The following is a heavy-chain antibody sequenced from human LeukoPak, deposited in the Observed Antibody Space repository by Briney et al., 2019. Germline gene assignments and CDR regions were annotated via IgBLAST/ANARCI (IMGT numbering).Heavy chain of an antibody. Sequence: GSLRLSCVSSGFSFSNYAMSWVRQAPGKGLEWVSSTSGSGGSTHHADSVKGRFTISRDKTKNTLYLQMNSLRAEDTAVYYCAKSAYYDASGYYREYYFDYWGQGTLVTVSS. D-gene: IGHD3-22*01. J-gene: IGHJ4*02. CDR1: GFSFSNYA. CDR2: TSGSGGST. V-gene: IGHV3-23*01. CDR3: AKSAYYDASGYYREYYFDY.